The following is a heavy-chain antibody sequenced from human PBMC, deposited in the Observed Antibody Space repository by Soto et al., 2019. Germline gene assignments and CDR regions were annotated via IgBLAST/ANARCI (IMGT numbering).Heavy chain of an antibody. CDR1: GGSFSGYY. CDR3: ARYVSGYCSGGSCYYFDY. D-gene: IGHD2-15*01. J-gene: IGHJ4*02. V-gene: IGHV4-34*01. Sequence: SETLSLTCAVYGGSFSGYYWSWIRQPPGKGLEWIGEINHSGSTNYNPSLKSRVTISVDTSKNQFSLKLSSVTAADTAVYYCARYVSGYCSGGSCYYFDYWGQGTLVTVSS. CDR2: INHSGST.